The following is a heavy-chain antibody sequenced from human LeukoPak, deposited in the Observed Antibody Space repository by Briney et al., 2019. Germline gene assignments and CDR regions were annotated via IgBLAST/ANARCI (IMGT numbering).Heavy chain of an antibody. D-gene: IGHD3-10*01. CDR2: ISSSGSTM. CDR3: ARDGYYGSGETYYYYGMDV. CDR1: GFTFSDYY. V-gene: IGHV3-11*01. Sequence: GGSLRLSCAASGFTFSDYYMSWIRQAPGKGLEWVSYISSSGSTMYYADSVKGRFTISRDNAKNSLYLQMNSLRAEDTAVYYCARDGYYGSGETYYYYGMDVWGQGTTVTVSS. J-gene: IGHJ6*02.